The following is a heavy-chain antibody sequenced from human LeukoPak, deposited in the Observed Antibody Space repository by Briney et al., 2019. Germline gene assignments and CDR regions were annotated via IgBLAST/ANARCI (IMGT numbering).Heavy chain of an antibody. D-gene: IGHD3-22*01. Sequence: GGSLRLSCTASGFTFSTYWMHWVRQAPGKGLVWVSRINSDGSSTTYADSVKGRFTISRDNAKNTLYLQMKSLRAEDTAVYYRATPFRDSSGSYYNDWFDPWGQGTLVTVSS. V-gene: IGHV3-74*01. CDR2: INSDGSST. CDR1: GFTFSTYW. CDR3: ATPFRDSSGSYYNDWFDP. J-gene: IGHJ5*02.